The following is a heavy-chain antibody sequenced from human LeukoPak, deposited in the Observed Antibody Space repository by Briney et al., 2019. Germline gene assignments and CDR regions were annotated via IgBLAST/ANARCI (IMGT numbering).Heavy chain of an antibody. D-gene: IGHD6-13*01. V-gene: IGHV3-11*04. Sequence: PGGSLRLSCAASGFTFSDYYMSWIRQAPGKGLEWVSYISSSGSTIYYADSVKGRFTISRDNSKNTLYLQMNSLRAEDTAVYYCAKNKQQQLVRMYYFDYWGQGTLVTVSS. CDR2: ISSSGSTI. CDR1: GFTFSDYY. J-gene: IGHJ4*02. CDR3: AKNKQQQLVRMYYFDY.